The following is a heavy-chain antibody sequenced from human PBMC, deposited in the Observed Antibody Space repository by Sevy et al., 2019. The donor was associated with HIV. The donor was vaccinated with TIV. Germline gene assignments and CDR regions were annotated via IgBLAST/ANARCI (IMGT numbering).Heavy chain of an antibody. CDR1: GFTFSSYW. Sequence: GGSLRLSCAASGFTFSSYWMSWVRQAPGKGLEWVANIKQDGSEKYYVDSVKGRFTISRDNAKNSLYLQMNSQRAEDTAVYYCARDIRVCSSTSCYTDAYYYYGMDVWGQGTTVTVSS. V-gene: IGHV3-7*01. CDR3: ARDIRVCSSTSCYTDAYYYYGMDV. J-gene: IGHJ6*02. CDR2: IKQDGSEK. D-gene: IGHD2-2*02.